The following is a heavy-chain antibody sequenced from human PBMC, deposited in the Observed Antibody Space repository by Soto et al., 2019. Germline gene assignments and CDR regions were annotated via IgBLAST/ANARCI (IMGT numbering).Heavy chain of an antibody. CDR1: GYTFTSYG. Sequence: ASVKVSCKASGYTFTSYGISWVRQAPGQGLEWMGWISAYNGNTNYAQKLQGRVTMTTDTSTSTAYMELRSLRSDDTAVYYCARVHHALDYVVQAATYAFDICGQGTMVTVSS. D-gene: IGHD2-2*01. CDR3: ARVHHALDYVVQAATYAFDI. CDR2: ISAYNGNT. J-gene: IGHJ3*02. V-gene: IGHV1-18*01.